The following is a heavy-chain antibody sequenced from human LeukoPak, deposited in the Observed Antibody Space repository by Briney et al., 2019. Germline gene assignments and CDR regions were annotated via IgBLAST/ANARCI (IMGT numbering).Heavy chain of an antibody. V-gene: IGHV3-66*01. J-gene: IGHJ4*02. Sequence: GSPRLSCAASGFTVGNNYMNWVRQAPGKGLEWVSLIFSHGETSYADSVKGRFTISRDNSKNTLYLQMNGLRVEDTAVYYCARDPPAVSINTYAWGQGTLVTVSS. CDR3: ARDPPAVSINTYA. CDR1: GFTVGNNY. CDR2: IFSHGET. D-gene: IGHD2-8*01.